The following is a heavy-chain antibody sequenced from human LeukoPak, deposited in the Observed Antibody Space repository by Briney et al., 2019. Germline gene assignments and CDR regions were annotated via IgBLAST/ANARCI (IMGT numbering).Heavy chain of an antibody. D-gene: IGHD1-1*01. J-gene: IGHJ5*02. Sequence: QPGGSLRLSCAASGFTFSSYGMSWVRQAPGKGLEWVSYISSSSSTIYYADSVKGRFTISRDNAKNSLYLQMNSLRAEDTAVYYCARDLGLERQGRWFDPWGQGTLVTVSS. CDR1: GFTFSSYG. V-gene: IGHV3-48*01. CDR3: ARDLGLERQGRWFDP. CDR2: ISSSSSTI.